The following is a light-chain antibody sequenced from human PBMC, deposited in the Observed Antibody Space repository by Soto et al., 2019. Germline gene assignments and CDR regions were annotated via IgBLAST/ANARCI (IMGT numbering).Light chain of an antibody. CDR1: SSNIGGNS. CDR3: GSWDSSLSAYV. CDR2: DDN. Sequence: QSVLTQPPSVSAAPGQKVTIPCSGSSSNIGGNSVSWYQQLPGTAPKLLIYDDNKRPSGIPDRFSGSKSGTSATLGITGFQTGDEADYYCGSWDSSLSAYVFGTGTKATVL. J-gene: IGLJ1*01. V-gene: IGLV1-51*01.